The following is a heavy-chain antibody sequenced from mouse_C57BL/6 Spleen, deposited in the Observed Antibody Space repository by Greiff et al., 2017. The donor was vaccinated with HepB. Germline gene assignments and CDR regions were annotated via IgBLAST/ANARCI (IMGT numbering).Heavy chain of an antibody. V-gene: IGHV1-82*01. CDR3: ARSRMDY. J-gene: IGHJ4*01. Sequence: QVQLQQPGPELVKPGASVKISCKASGYAFSSSWMNWVKQRPGKGLEWIGRIYPGDGDTNYNGKFKGKATLTADKSSSTAYMQLSSLTSEDSAVYFCARSRMDYWGQGTSVTVSS. CDR1: GYAFSSSW. CDR2: IYPGDGDT.